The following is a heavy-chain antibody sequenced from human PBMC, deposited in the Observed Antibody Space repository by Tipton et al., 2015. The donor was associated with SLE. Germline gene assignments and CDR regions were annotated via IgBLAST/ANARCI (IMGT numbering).Heavy chain of an antibody. Sequence: GSLRLSCAVYGGSFSGYYWSWIRQPPGKGLEWIGEINHSGSTNYNPSLKSRVTISVDTSKNHFSLKLSSVTAADTAVYYCARAQNSSMGYWGQGTLVTVSS. CDR1: GGSFSGYY. V-gene: IGHV4-34*01. J-gene: IGHJ4*02. CDR2: INHSGST. D-gene: IGHD1-7*01. CDR3: ARAQNSSMGY.